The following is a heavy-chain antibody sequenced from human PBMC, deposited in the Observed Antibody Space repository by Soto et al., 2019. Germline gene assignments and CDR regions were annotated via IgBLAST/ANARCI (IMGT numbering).Heavy chain of an antibody. D-gene: IGHD5-12*01. CDR1: GGSISSGGYY. V-gene: IGHV4-31*03. CDR2: IYYSGST. Sequence: PSETLSLTCTVSGGSISSGGYYWSWIRQHPGKGLEWIGYIYYSGSTYYNPSLKSRVTISADTSKNQFSLKLSSVTAADTAVYYCASSGYDYPTLDYWGQGTLVTVSS. CDR3: ASSGYDYPTLDY. J-gene: IGHJ4*02.